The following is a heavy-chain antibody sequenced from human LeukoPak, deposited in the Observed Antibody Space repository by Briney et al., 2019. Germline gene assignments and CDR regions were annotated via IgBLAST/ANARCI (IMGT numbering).Heavy chain of an antibody. CDR1: GFTVSSYW. D-gene: IGHD6-13*01. Sequence: PGGSMRLSCAASGFTVSSYWMSWVRQAPGKGLECVANINQDGSKVSHMDSGKGRFTMSTNKAKKSLFLKMNRLRAEDTAVYYCARPIYSSSWDAFNIWGQGTMVTVSS. CDR3: ARPIYSSSWDAFNI. J-gene: IGHJ3*02. CDR2: INQDGSKV. V-gene: IGHV3-7*01.